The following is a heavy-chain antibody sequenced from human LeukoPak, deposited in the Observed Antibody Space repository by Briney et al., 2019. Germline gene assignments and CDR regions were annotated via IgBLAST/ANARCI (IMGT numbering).Heavy chain of an antibody. Sequence: ASVKVSCKASGYTFTSYGISWVRQAPGQGLEWMGWISAYNGNTNYAQKLQGRVTMTTDTSTSTAYMELRSLRSDDTAVYYCARAPGYCSGGSCHIFDDWGQGTLVTVSS. J-gene: IGHJ4*02. D-gene: IGHD2-15*01. CDR2: ISAYNGNT. V-gene: IGHV1-18*01. CDR1: GYTFTSYG. CDR3: ARAPGYCSGGSCHIFDD.